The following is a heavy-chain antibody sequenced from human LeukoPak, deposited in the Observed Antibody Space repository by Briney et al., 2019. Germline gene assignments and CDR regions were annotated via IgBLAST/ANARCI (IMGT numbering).Heavy chain of an antibody. CDR1: GGSISSSSYY. V-gene: IGHV4-39*07. CDR3: AKDARGYSYGYGIYYYYMDV. Sequence: PSETLSLTCSVSGGSISSSSYYWGWIRQPPGKGLEWIGSIYYSGSTYYNPSLKSRVTISIDTSKNQFSLKLNSVTAADTAVYYCAKDARGYSYGYGIYYYYMDVWGKGTTVTISS. D-gene: IGHD5-18*01. CDR2: IYYSGST. J-gene: IGHJ6*03.